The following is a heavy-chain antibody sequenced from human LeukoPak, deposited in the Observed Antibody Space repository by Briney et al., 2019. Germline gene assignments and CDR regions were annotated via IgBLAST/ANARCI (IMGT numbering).Heavy chain of an antibody. CDR2: ISYDGSNK. J-gene: IGHJ4*02. CDR3: ARVNRDGYNYFDY. Sequence: GGSLRLSCAASGFTFSSYAMHWVRQAPGKGLEWVAVISYDGSNKYYADSVKGRFTISRDNSKNTLYLQMNSLRAEDTAVYYCARVNRDGYNYFDYWGQGTLVTVSS. D-gene: IGHD5-12*01. V-gene: IGHV3-30-3*01. CDR1: GFTFSSYA.